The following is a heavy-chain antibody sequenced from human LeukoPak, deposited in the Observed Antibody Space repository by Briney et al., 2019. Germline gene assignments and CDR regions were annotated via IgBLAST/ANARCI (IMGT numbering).Heavy chain of an antibody. CDR2: INPSGGST. V-gene: IGHV1-46*01. Sequence: ASVTVSCKASGYTFTSYYIHWVRQAPGQGLEWMGIINPSGGSTIYAQKFQGRVTMTRDMSASTAYMELSSLRSEDTAVYHCARDGSSSGWFDPWGQGTLVTVSS. CDR3: ARDGSSSGWFDP. CDR1: GYTFTSYY. D-gene: IGHD6-6*01. J-gene: IGHJ5*02.